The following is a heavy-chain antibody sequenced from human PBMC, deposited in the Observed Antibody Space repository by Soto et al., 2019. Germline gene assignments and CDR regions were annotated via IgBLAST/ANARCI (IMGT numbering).Heavy chain of an antibody. J-gene: IGHJ4*02. CDR3: ASWGEGVLGYFDY. CDR1: GYSFTSYW. V-gene: IGHV5-51*01. D-gene: IGHD7-27*01. Sequence: GASLKISCKGSGYSFTSYWICGVRPLPEKGLEWMGISYPDDSDTRYSPPYQGQVTTSAAKSISAAYLQWSSLKASGTAMYYCASWGEGVLGYFDYWGQGTLVTVSS. CDR2: SYPDDSDT.